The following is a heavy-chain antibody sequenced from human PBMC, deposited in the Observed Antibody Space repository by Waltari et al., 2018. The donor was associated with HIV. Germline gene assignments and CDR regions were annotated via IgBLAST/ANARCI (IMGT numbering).Heavy chain of an antibody. CDR1: GYSFTSYW. J-gene: IGHJ5*02. CDR2: IYPGDFDT. Sequence: EVQLVQSGAEVKKPGESLKISCKGSGYSFTSYWIGWVRQMPGKGLEWMGIIYPGDFDTRYSPSFQGQVTISADKSISTAYLQWSSLKASDTAMYYCARYITMVRGGANWFDPWGQGTLVTVSS. D-gene: IGHD3-10*01. V-gene: IGHV5-51*03. CDR3: ARYITMVRGGANWFDP.